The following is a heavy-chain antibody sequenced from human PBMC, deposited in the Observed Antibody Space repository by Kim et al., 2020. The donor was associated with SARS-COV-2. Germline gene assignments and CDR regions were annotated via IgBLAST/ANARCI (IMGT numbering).Heavy chain of an antibody. Sequence: AESLKSRCNISRDKAKNALDLRKSSLRDEDTGVYYCARDNGGASSYFDYWGQGTLVTVSS. CDR3: ARDNGGASSYFDY. D-gene: IGHD2-21*01. V-gene: IGHV3-21*01. J-gene: IGHJ4*02.